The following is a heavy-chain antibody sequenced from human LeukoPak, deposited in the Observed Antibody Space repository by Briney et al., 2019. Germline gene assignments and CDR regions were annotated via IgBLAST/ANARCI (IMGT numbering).Heavy chain of an antibody. V-gene: IGHV3-21*01. Sequence: PVGSLRLSCAASGFTFSSYIMNCVRQAPGKGLEWVSSISSSSSYIYYADSVKGRFTISRDNAKNSLYLQMNSLRAEDTAVYYCARDQPPGIAVVGTDAFDIWGQGTMVTVSS. CDR2: ISSSSSYI. D-gene: IGHD6-19*01. J-gene: IGHJ3*02. CDR3: ARDQPPGIAVVGTDAFDI. CDR1: GFTFSSYI.